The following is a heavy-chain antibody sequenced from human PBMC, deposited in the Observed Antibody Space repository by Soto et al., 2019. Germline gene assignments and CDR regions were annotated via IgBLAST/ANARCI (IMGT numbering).Heavy chain of an antibody. D-gene: IGHD6-19*01. CDR2: ISSSSSYI. V-gene: IGHV3-21*01. CDR3: ARTIAVAGAFDI. Sequence: GGSLRLSYAASGFTFSSYSMNWVRQAPGKGLEWVSSISSSSSYIYYADSVKGRFTISRDNAKNSLYLQMNSLRAEDTAVYYCARTIAVAGAFDIWGQGTMVTVSS. J-gene: IGHJ3*02. CDR1: GFTFSSYS.